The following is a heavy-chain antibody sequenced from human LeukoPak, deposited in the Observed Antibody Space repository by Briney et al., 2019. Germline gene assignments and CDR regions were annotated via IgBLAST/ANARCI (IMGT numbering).Heavy chain of an antibody. CDR3: AKSGGYGLIDY. Sequence: SETLSLTCAVYGGSFSGDFWSWIRQSPGKGLEWIGEINHGGSTTYNPSLQSRVTISIETSKNQISLRLNSVTAADTAIYYCAKSGGYGLIDYWGQGTLVTVSS. D-gene: IGHD1-26*01. CDR2: INHGGST. CDR1: GGSFSGDF. V-gene: IGHV4-34*01. J-gene: IGHJ4*02.